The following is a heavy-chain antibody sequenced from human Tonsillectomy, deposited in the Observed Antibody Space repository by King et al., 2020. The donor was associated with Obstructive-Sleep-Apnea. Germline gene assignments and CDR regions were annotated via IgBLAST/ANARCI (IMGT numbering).Heavy chain of an antibody. CDR3: TREVIVVVPAAILPTVLDY. D-gene: IGHD2-2*01. V-gene: IGHV3-49*03. CDR1: GFTFGDYA. J-gene: IGHJ4*02. Sequence: VQLVESGGGLVQPGRSLRLSCTASGFTFGDYAMSWFRQAPGKGLEWVGFIRSKAYGGTTEYAASVKGRFTISRDDSKSIAYLQMNSLKTEDTAVYYCTREVIVVVPAAILPTVLDYWGQGTLVTVSS. CDR2: IRSKAYGGTT.